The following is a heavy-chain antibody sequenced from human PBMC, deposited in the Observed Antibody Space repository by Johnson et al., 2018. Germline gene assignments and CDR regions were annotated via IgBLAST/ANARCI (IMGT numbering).Heavy chain of an antibody. J-gene: IGHJ3*02. V-gene: IGHV3-30*18. Sequence: QVQLVESGGGVVQPGRSLRLSCGASGFTFSNFGMHWVRQAPGKGLEWVADISYDGRNKNYADSVKGRFAISRDNSKNTLYVQMDSLRAEDTAGYYCAKDRSVRYRSRWSAAFDIWSPGTMVTVSS. CDR2: ISYDGRNK. CDR1: GFTFSNFG. CDR3: AKDRSVRYRSRWSAAFDI. D-gene: IGHD6-13*01.